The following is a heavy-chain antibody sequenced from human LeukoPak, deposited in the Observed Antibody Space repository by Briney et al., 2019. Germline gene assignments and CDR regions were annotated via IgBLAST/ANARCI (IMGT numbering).Heavy chain of an antibody. J-gene: IGHJ3*02. Sequence: ASVTVSCKASGFTFSTSAMQWVRQARGQRLECIGWIAVGNGHTNYAQKFQERVSITRDMSTTTAYMELSNLRSEDTAVYYCAATGSETDAFDIWGQGTMVTVSS. CDR2: IAVGNGHT. D-gene: IGHD6-25*01. CDR1: GFTFSTSA. V-gene: IGHV1-58*02. CDR3: AATGSETDAFDI.